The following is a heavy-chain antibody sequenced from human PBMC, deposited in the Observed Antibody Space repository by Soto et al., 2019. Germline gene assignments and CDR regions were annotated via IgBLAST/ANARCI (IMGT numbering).Heavy chain of an antibody. Sequence: EVQLVESGGGLVQPGGSLRLSCEASGFTVSSNYMNWVRQAPGRGLEWVSVIYNDGSTYYADSVKGRFTISRDNYKNTLYLQMNSLRGEDTAVYYCARDAYYAFWGQGTLVTVSS. CDR3: ARDAYYAF. CDR2: IYNDGST. D-gene: IGHD3-22*01. V-gene: IGHV3-66*01. J-gene: IGHJ4*02. CDR1: GFTVSSNY.